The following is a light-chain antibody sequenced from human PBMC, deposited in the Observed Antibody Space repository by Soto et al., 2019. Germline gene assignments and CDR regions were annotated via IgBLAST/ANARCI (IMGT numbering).Light chain of an antibody. CDR2: GAS. CDR3: QQYVSSPPSIT. Sequence: EIVLPQSPGTLSLSPGASATLSCRASQSVSSSYLAWYQQKPGQAPRLLIYGASSRATGLPDRFSGSGSGTDLTLTISRLEPEDFAVYYCQQYVSSPPSITFGQGTRLEIK. V-gene: IGKV3-20*01. J-gene: IGKJ5*01. CDR1: QSVSSSY.